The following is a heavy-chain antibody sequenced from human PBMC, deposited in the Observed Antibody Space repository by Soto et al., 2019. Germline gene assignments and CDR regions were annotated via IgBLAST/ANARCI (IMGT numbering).Heavy chain of an antibody. D-gene: IGHD5-18*01. Sequence: QVQLVQSGAEVKKPGSSVKVSCKASGGTFSSYAISWVRQAPGQGLEWMGGIIPIFGTANYAQKFQGRVTITADEATTTADMELSSLRSEDTAVYYCARDDCCPGGYSYGLDYWGQGTLVTVSS. CDR1: GGTFSSYA. V-gene: IGHV1-69*12. CDR2: IIPIFGTA. J-gene: IGHJ4*02. CDR3: ARDDCCPGGYSYGLDY.